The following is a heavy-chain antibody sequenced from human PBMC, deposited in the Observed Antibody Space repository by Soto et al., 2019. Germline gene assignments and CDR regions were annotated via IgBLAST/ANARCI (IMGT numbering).Heavy chain of an antibody. CDR2: ISYDGSNK. D-gene: IGHD3-22*01. V-gene: IGHV3-30-3*01. Sequence: PGGSLRLSCAASGFTFSTYAMHWVRPAPGKGLEWVAVISYDGSNKYYADSVKGRFTVSRDNSKNTLYLQMNSLRAEDTAVYYCAKDVYYDSSGYPHAFDIWGQGTMVTVSS. CDR3: AKDVYYDSSGYPHAFDI. CDR1: GFTFSTYA. J-gene: IGHJ3*02.